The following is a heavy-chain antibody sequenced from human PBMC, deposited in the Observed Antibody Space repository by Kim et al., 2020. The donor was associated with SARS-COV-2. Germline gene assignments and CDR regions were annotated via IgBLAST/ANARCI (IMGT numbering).Heavy chain of an antibody. V-gene: IGHV3-48*02. CDR1: GFTFSTYS. CDR2: ISSSSSTI. CDR3: ARAPLYGMGV. Sequence: GGSLRLSCAASGFTFSTYSMNWVRQAPGKGLEWVSYISSSSSTIYYADSVKGRFTISRDNAKNSLDLQMNSLRDEDTAVYYCARAPLYGMGVWGHWTTVT. J-gene: IGHJ6*02.